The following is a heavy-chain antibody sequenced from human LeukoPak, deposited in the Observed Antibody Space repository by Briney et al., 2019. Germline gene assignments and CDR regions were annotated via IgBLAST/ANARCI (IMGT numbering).Heavy chain of an antibody. CDR2: INHSGST. D-gene: IGHD3-22*01. J-gene: IGHJ4*02. Sequence: SETLSLTCAVYGGSFSGYDGSWIRQPPGKGLEWIGEINHSGSTNYNPSLKSRVTISVDKSKNQFSLKLSSVTAADTAVYYCARVSYYDTSGNRGAFDYWGQGILVTVSS. CDR1: GGSFSGYD. V-gene: IGHV4-34*01. CDR3: ARVSYYDTSGNRGAFDY.